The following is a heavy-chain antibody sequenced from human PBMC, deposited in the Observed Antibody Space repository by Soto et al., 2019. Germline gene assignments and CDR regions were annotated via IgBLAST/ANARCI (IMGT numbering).Heavy chain of an antibody. CDR2: IWYAGSNK. Sequence: QGQLVESGGGVVQPGRSLRLSCAAAGFTFSSYGMHWVRQAPGKGLEWVAVIWYAGSNKYYADSWKGRFTISRDNSKNTLYLQMNSLSADDTAVYYCARDRVKQLGALDYYYYYGMDVWGQGTTVTVSS. J-gene: IGHJ6*02. D-gene: IGHD6-6*01. CDR3: ARDRVKQLGALDYYYYYGMDV. V-gene: IGHV3-33*01. CDR1: GFTFSSYG.